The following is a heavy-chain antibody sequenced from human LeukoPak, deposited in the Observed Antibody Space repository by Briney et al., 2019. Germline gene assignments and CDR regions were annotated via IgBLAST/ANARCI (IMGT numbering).Heavy chain of an antibody. CDR2: INHSGST. D-gene: IGHD2-21*02. V-gene: IGHV4-34*01. Sequence: PSETLSLTCAVYGGSFSGYYWSWIRQPPGKGLEWIGEINHSGSTNYNPSLKSRVTISVDTSKNQFFLKLNSVTAADTAMYYCAKSDGYGLIDYWGQGTLVTVSS. J-gene: IGHJ4*02. CDR3: AKSDGYGLIDY. CDR1: GGSFSGYY.